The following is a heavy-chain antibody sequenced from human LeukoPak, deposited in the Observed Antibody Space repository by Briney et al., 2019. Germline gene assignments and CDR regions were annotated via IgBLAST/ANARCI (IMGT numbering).Heavy chain of an antibody. J-gene: IGHJ4*02. CDR2: IYYSGST. CDR3: AREKYSSGWYYFDY. D-gene: IGHD6-19*01. CDR1: GGSISSRSYY. Sequence: SETLSLTCTVSGGSISSRSYYWGWIRQPPGKGLEWIGSIYYSGSTYYNPSLQSRVTISVDTSKNQFSLKLNSVTAADTAVYYCAREKYSSGWYYFDYWGQGTLVTVSS. V-gene: IGHV4-39*02.